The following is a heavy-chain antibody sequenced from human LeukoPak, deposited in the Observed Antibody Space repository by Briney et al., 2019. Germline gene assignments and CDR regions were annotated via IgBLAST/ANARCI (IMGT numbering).Heavy chain of an antibody. Sequence: GASVKVSCKASGYTFTRYYIHWVRQAPGQGLEWMGIINPSGGGTTYAQKFQGRFTMTIDTSTSTVYMVLSGLRSADTALYYCARETDIAVAANYFDYWGQGTLVTVSS. D-gene: IGHD6-19*01. J-gene: IGHJ4*02. V-gene: IGHV1-46*01. CDR1: GYTFTRYY. CDR3: ARETDIAVAANYFDY. CDR2: INPSGGGT.